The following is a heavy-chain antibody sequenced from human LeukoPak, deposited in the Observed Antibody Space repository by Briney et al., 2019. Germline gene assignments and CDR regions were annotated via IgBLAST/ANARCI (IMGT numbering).Heavy chain of an antibody. CDR1: GFTFSSYG. Sequence: GGSLRLSCAASGFTFSSYGIHWVRQAPGKGLEWVSAISTDAGETHYADSVKGRFTISRDNSKNTVSLQMSSLRAEDTALYYCAKGSGNGYGSGPFDYWGQGTLVTVSS. CDR2: ISTDAGET. J-gene: IGHJ4*02. CDR3: AKGSGNGYGSGPFDY. D-gene: IGHD3-10*01. V-gene: IGHV3-23*01.